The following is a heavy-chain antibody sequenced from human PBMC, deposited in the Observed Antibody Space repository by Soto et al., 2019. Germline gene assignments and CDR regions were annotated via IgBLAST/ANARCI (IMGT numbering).Heavy chain of an antibody. CDR3: TTAPSDGAFDI. V-gene: IGHV3-15*01. Sequence: GGSLRLSCAASGFTFSNAWMSWVRQAPGKGLEWVGRIKSKTDGGTTDYAAHVKGRFTISRDDSKNTLYLQMNSLKTEDTAVYYCTTAPSDGAFDIWGQGTMVTVSS. J-gene: IGHJ3*02. CDR2: IKSKTDGGTT. CDR1: GFTFSNAW. D-gene: IGHD2-21*02.